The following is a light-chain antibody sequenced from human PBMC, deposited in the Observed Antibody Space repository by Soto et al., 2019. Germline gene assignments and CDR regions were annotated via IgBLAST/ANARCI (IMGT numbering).Light chain of an antibody. V-gene: IGLV1-40*01. J-gene: IGLJ1*01. CDR2: GNT. CDR3: QSYDRSLRGYV. CDR1: SSD. Sequence: QSVLTQPRSVSGSPGQSVTISCTGTSSDVHWYQHLPGTAPKLLIYGNTIRPSGVPDRFSGSKSGTSASLAITGLQAEDEADYYCQSYDRSLRGYVFXTGTKVTVL.